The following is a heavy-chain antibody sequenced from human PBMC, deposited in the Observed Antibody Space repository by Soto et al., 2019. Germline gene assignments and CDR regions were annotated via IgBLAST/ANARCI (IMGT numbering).Heavy chain of an antibody. CDR3: ARVLSLQQLVPSRAWFDP. CDR1: GGSISSGGYS. Sequence: QLQLQESGSGLVKPSQTLSLTCAVSGGSISSGGYSWSWIRQPPGKGLEWIGYIYHSGSTYYNPALESRSTISGDRSKNQFSLKLSSVTAADTAVYYCARVLSLQQLVPSRAWFDPWGQGSLVTFS. CDR2: IYHSGST. V-gene: IGHV4-30-2*01. J-gene: IGHJ5*02. D-gene: IGHD6-13*01.